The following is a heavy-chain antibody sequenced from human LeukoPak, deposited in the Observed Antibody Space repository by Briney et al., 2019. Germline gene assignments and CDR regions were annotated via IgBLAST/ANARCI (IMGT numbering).Heavy chain of an antibody. CDR3: ARNRMDCSSTSCYPYGMDV. CDR2: INPNSGGT. D-gene: IGHD2-2*01. CDR1: GYTFTGYY. V-gene: IGHV1-2*02. J-gene: IGHJ6*02. Sequence: ASVKVSCKASGYTFTGYYMHWVRQAPGQGLEWMGWINPNSGGTNYAQKFSGRVTMTRDTSISTAYMELSRLRSDDTAVYYCARNRMDCSSTSCYPYGMDVWGQGTTVTVSS.